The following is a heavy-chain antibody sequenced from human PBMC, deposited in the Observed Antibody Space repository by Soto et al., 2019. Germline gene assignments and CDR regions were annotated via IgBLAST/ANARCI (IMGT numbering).Heavy chain of an antibody. D-gene: IGHD6-19*01. CDR3: ARVRIAVAGSHPGGSYYFDY. V-gene: IGHV1-69*01. CDR2: IIPIFGTA. J-gene: IGHJ4*02. CDR1: GGTFSSYA. Sequence: QVQLVQSGAEVKKPWSSVKVSCKASGGTFSSYAISWVRQAPGQGLEWMGGIIPIFGTANYAQKFQGRVTITADESTSTDYMELSSLRSEDTAVYYCARVRIAVAGSHPGGSYYFDYWGQGTLVTVSS.